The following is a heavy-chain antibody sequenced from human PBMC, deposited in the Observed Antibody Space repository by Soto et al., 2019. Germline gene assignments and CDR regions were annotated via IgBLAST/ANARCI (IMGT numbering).Heavy chain of an antibody. J-gene: IGHJ4*02. D-gene: IGHD3-10*01. V-gene: IGHV1-69*01. CDR2: IIPIFGTT. Sequence: QVQLVQSGAEVKKPGSSVKVSCKASGGTFNTHTISWVRQAPGQGLEWMGGIIPIFGTTNYAQNFQGRVTITADESTRTAYMELSSMISEDTAVYYCARVILRGHLLGNFDYWGQGTLVTVS. CDR1: GGTFNTHT. CDR3: ARVILRGHLLGNFDY.